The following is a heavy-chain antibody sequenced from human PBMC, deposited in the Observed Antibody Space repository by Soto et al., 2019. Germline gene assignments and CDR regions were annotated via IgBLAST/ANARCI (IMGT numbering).Heavy chain of an antibody. CDR3: ARSKGDIVVVPAASYGMDV. J-gene: IGHJ6*02. D-gene: IGHD2-2*01. CDR2: IIPIFGTA. V-gene: IGHV1-69*06. CDR1: GGTFSSYA. Sequence: GASVKVSCKASGGTFSSYAIGWVRQAPGPGLEWVGGIIPIFGTANYAQKFQGRVTITADKSTSTAYMELSGLRSEDTAVYYCARSKGDIVVVPAASYGMDVWGQGTTFTVSS.